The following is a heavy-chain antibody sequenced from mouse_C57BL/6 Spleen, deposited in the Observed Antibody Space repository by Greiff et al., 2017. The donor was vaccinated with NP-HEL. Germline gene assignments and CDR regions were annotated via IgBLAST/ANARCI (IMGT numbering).Heavy chain of an antibody. V-gene: IGHV7-3*01. D-gene: IGHD2-4*01. CDR1: GFTFTDYY. CDR2: IRNKANGYTT. CDR3: ARGYYDYDDWYFDV. J-gene: IGHJ1*03. Sequence: EVQLVESGGGLVQPGGSLSLSCAASGFTFTDYYMSWVRQPPGKALEWLGFIRNKANGYTTEYSASVKGRFTISRDNSQSILYLQMNALRAEDSATYYCARGYYDYDDWYFDVWGTGTTVTVSS.